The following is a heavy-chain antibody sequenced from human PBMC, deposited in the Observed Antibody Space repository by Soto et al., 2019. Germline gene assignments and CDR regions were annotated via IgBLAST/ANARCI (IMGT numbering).Heavy chain of an antibody. D-gene: IGHD2-2*01. Sequence: GGSLRLSCAASGFTFSSYAMSWVRQAPGKGLEWVSAISGSGGSTYYADSVKGRFTISRDNSKNTLYLQMNSLRAEDTAVYYCARPLGYCSSTSCHKVGWFDPWGQGTLVTVSS. J-gene: IGHJ5*02. CDR3: ARPLGYCSSTSCHKVGWFDP. CDR1: GFTFSSYA. CDR2: ISGSGGST. V-gene: IGHV3-23*01.